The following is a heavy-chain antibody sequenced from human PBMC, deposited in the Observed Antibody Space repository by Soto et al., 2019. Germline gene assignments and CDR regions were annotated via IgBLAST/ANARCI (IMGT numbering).Heavy chain of an antibody. CDR3: ARFHSSSWYGYYYYYMDV. V-gene: IGHV1-8*01. J-gene: IGHJ6*03. CDR2: MNPNSGNT. CDR1: GYTFTSYD. D-gene: IGHD6-13*01. Sequence: ASVKVSCKASGYTFTSYDINWVRQATGQGLEWMGWMNPNSGNTGYAQKFQGRVTMTRNTSISTAYMELSSLRSEDTAVYYCARFHSSSWYGYYYYYMDVWGKGTTVTVSS.